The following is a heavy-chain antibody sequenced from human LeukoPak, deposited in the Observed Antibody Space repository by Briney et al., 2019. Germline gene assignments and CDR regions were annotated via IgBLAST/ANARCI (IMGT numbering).Heavy chain of an antibody. J-gene: IGHJ6*02. V-gene: IGHV3-7*01. CDR2: IRPDGSAV. D-gene: IGHD3/OR15-3a*01. CDR3: ARFGLPYSIDL. Sequence: GGSLRLSCTASGFAFSSHAMSWVRQAPVKGLEWVASIRPDGSAVFYVDSVKGRFTFSRDNAKNSLDLQMNSLRAEDTAVYYCARFGLPYSIDLWGQGTMVTVSS. CDR1: GFAFSSHA.